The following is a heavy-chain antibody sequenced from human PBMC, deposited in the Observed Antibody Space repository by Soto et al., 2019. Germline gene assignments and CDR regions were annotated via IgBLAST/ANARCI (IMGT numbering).Heavy chain of an antibody. D-gene: IGHD2-21*01. CDR3: AKVAIGGECCINDFDS. CDR1: GFTFSNFA. Sequence: GGSLRLSCAASGFTFSNFAMSWVRQAPGRGLEWVSAISGSGDYTFYTDSVKGRFTISRDSSKNTLWLQMISLRAEDTAFYYCAKVAIGGECCINDFDSWGQGTLVTVSS. J-gene: IGHJ4*02. V-gene: IGHV3-23*01. CDR2: ISGSGDYT.